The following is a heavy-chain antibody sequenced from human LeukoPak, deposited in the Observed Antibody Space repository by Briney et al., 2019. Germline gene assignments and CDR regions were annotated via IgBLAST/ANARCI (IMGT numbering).Heavy chain of an antibody. D-gene: IGHD6-19*01. V-gene: IGHV3-30-3*01. CDR3: ARDVSSGWYWSFDL. Sequence: PGGSLRLSCAASGFTFSTYAMHWVRQAPGKGLEWVAVISYDGSNKYYTDSVKGRFTISRDNSKNTLYLQMNSLRTEDTAVYYCARDVSSGWYWSFDLWGRGTLVAVSS. CDR2: ISYDGSNK. CDR1: GFTFSTYA. J-gene: IGHJ2*01.